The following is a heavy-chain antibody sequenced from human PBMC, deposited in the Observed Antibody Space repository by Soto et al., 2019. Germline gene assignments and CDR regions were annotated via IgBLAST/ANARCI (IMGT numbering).Heavy chain of an antibody. Sequence: PSETLSLTCAVYGGSLSGYYWSWVRQPPGKGLEWIGEINHSGTTNYNPSLKTRVTISADTSKHQFSLRLSSVTAADSAIYYCASYHYYDFWTGYRHYMDVWGRGTPVTVSS. CDR1: GGSLSGYY. CDR2: INHSGTT. D-gene: IGHD3-3*01. V-gene: IGHV4-34*01. CDR3: ASYHYYDFWTGYRHYMDV. J-gene: IGHJ6*03.